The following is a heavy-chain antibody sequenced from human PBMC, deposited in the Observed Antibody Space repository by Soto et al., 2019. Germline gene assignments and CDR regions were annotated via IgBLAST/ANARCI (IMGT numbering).Heavy chain of an antibody. V-gene: IGHV3-23*01. CDR2: IRGSGGNI. CDR3: AKERATVTTND. Sequence: EVQLLESGGGLVQPGGSLRLSCAASGFTFRSYAMSWVRQAPGKGLEWVSGIRGSGGNIYYIDSVKGRFTISRDNSKNTVFLQLNNLRAEDTAVYYCAKERATVTTNDWGQGTLVTVSS. J-gene: IGHJ4*02. CDR1: GFTFRSYA. D-gene: IGHD4-17*01.